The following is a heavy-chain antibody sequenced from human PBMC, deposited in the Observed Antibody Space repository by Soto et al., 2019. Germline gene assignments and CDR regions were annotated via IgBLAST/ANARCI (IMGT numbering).Heavy chain of an antibody. D-gene: IGHD2-21*01. CDR2: ILYDGGKE. Sequence: GGSLRLSCTDSGFSFNTYVMDWVRQAPGKGLEWVARILYDGGKEYYADPVKGRFAISRDNSKNTLYLQMDRLRVEDTAVYFCAKGLALMADHWGQGTPVTVSS. CDR3: AKGLALMADH. V-gene: IGHV3-30*18. J-gene: IGHJ4*02. CDR1: GFSFNTYV.